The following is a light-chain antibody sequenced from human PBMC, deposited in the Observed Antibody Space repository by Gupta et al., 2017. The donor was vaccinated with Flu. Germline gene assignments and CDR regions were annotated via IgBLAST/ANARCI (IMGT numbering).Light chain of an antibody. CDR3: QQRNSSPRT. V-gene: IGKV1-17*01. Sequence: PSSLSVSVGDKVTMTCRASQSLTTDIKWYQQKPGKAPKRLIYGASNLQSGVPSRFSGSGSGTEFTLTISSLQPEDCATYYGQQRNSSPRTFGQGTKVEIK. J-gene: IGKJ1*01. CDR2: GAS. CDR1: QSLTTD.